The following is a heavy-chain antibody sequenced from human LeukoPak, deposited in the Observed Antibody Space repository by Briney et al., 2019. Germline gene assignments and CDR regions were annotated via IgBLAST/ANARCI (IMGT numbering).Heavy chain of an antibody. V-gene: IGHV4-59*11. J-gene: IGHJ3*02. CDR1: GGSIGYHY. Sequence: PSETLSLTCTISGGSIGYHYWSWLRQPPGKGLEWIGYIYYSGSTTYNPSLKSRVTISLDTARNQFSLRLSSVTAADTAVCYCATSGASGSYAFDIWGQGTMVIVSS. D-gene: IGHD3-10*01. CDR3: ATSGASGSYAFDI. CDR2: IYYSGST.